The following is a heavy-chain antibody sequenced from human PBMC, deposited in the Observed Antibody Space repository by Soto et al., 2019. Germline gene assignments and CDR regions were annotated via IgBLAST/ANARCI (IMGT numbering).Heavy chain of an antibody. CDR1: GGSISSGGYY. V-gene: IGHV4-31*03. J-gene: IGHJ1*01. D-gene: IGHD2-15*01. Sequence: QVQLQESGPGLVKPSQTLSLTCTVSGGSISSGGYYWSWIRQHPGKGLEWIGYIYYSGSTYYNPSLRSRVTLTVDTSKNQFSLKLSSVTAADTAVYYCATYCSGGSCYSDFQHWGQGTLVTVSS. CDR3: ATYCSGGSCYSDFQH. CDR2: IYYSGST.